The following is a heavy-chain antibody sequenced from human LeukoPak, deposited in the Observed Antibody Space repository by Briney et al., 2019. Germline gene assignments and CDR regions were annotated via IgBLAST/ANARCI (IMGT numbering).Heavy chain of an antibody. CDR2: IHYTGNT. CDR1: GDSMSSSNYY. J-gene: IGHJ4*02. Sequence: SETLSLTCTVSGDSMSSSNYYWGWIRQPPGRGLERIGNIHYTGNTYYNPSLKSRVTISLDTSKNLFSLKLSSVTAADTAVYYCARRTGTTMVRKLDYWGQGTLVTVSS. V-gene: IGHV4-39*01. CDR3: ARRTGTTMVRKLDY. D-gene: IGHD3-10*01.